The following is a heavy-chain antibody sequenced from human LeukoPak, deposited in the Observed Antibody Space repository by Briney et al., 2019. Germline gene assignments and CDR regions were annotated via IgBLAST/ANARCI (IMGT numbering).Heavy chain of an antibody. J-gene: IGHJ6*03. CDR3: AREGNYYYMDV. CDR2: IYTSGST. CDR1: GGSISSSSYY. Sequence: SETLSLTCTVSGGSISSSSYYWGWIRQPPGKGLEWIGRIYTSGSTNYNPSLKSRVTMSVDTSKNQFSLKLSSVTAADTAVYYCAREGNYYYMDVWGKGTTVTISS. V-gene: IGHV4-39*07.